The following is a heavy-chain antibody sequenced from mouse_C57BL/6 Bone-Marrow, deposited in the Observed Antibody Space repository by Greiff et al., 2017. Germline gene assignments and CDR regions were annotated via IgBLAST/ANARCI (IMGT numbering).Heavy chain of an antibody. Sequence: EVQGVESGGGLVKPGGSLKLSCAASGFTFSSYAMSWVRQTPEKRLEWVATISAGGSYTYYPDNVKGRFTISRDNAKNNLYLQMSHLKSEDTAMYYCARDRVYYGSSFWFAYWGQGTLVTVSA. CDR2: ISAGGSYT. V-gene: IGHV5-4*01. D-gene: IGHD1-1*01. CDR1: GFTFSSYA. CDR3: ARDRVYYGSSFWFAY. J-gene: IGHJ3*01.